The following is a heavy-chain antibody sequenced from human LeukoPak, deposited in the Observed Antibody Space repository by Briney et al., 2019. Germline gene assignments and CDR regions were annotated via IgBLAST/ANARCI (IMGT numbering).Heavy chain of an antibody. Sequence: PSQTLSLTCTVSGGSISSGSYYWSWLRQPAGKGLEWMGRIYTSGSTNYNPSLKSRVTISVDTSKNQFSLKLSSVTAADTAVYYCARDLYYYDSSGYYLWGFDIWGQGTMVTVSS. V-gene: IGHV4-61*02. D-gene: IGHD3-22*01. J-gene: IGHJ3*02. CDR1: GGSISSGSYY. CDR2: IYTSGST. CDR3: ARDLYYYDSSGYYLWGFDI.